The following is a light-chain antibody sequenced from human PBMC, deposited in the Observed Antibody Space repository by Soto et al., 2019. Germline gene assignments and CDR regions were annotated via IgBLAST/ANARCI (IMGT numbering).Light chain of an antibody. V-gene: IGKV1-39*01. CDR3: QQCSRTPYT. J-gene: IGKJ2*01. CDR1: QGIGSS. Sequence: DIQMTQSPASLSAAVDDRVTITCQASQGIGSSLNWYQQNPGKAPNLLIFAASTLQSGVPSRCSGSGSGTDFSLTISSLQTEDFATYYCQQCSRTPYTFGQGSKLEIK. CDR2: AAS.